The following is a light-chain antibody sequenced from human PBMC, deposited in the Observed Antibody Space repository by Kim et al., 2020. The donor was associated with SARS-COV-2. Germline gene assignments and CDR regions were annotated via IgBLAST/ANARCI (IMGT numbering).Light chain of an antibody. CDR1: SSNIGTTT. V-gene: IGLV1-44*01. J-gene: IGLJ2*01. CDR3: AAWDASLNVVV. CDR2: KND. Sequence: GQRVTSSCSGSSSNIGTTTVNWYQQLPGRAPKVLISKNDQRPSGVPDRFSGFKSGTSASLAISGLQTEDEADYYCAAWDASLNVVVFGGGTQLTVL.